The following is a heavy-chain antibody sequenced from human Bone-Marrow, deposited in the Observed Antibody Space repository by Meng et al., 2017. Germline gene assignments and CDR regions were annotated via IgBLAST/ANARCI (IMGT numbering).Heavy chain of an antibody. CDR1: GGSISSSNW. J-gene: IGHJ4*02. D-gene: IGHD1-14*01. CDR2: IYRSGIT. CDR3: ARDPTGGEDHQRV. Sequence: QVLLQESGPGLVKPSVTLSLTCAVSGGSISSSNWWSWVRQPPGKGLEWIGKIYRSGITIYNPSLKSRVTMSVDNSKNQFSLKLNSMTAADTAVYYCARDPTGGEDHQRVWGQGTLVTVSS. V-gene: IGHV4-4*02.